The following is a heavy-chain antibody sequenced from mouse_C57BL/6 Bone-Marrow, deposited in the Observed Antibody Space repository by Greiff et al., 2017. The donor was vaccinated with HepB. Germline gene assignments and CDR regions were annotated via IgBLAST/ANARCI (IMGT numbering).Heavy chain of an antibody. J-gene: IGHJ4*01. CDR3: TPIYYYGSSYGTE. CDR2: IYPGNSDT. D-gene: IGHD1-1*01. Sequence: EVMLVESGTVLARPGASVKMSCKTSGYTFTSYWMHWVKQRPGQGLEWIGAIYPGNSDTSYNQKFKGKAKLTAVTSASTAYMELSSLTNEDSAVYYCTPIYYYGSSYGTEWGQGTSVTVSS. V-gene: IGHV1-5*01. CDR1: GYTFTSYW.